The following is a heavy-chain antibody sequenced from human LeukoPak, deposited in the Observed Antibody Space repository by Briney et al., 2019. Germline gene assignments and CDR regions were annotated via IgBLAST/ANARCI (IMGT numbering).Heavy chain of an antibody. D-gene: IGHD5-18*01. CDR2: IYYSGST. V-gene: IGHV4-39*07. Sequence: SETLSLTCTVSGGSISSSSYYWGWIRQPPGKGLEWIGSIYYSGSTYYNPSLKSRVTISVDTSKNQFSLKLSSVTAADTAVYYCARRIQLWPYFDFRGQGTLVTVSS. J-gene: IGHJ4*02. CDR3: ARRIQLWPYFDF. CDR1: GGSISSSSYY.